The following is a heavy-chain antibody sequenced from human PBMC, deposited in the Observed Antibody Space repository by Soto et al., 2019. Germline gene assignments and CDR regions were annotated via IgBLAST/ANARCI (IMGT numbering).Heavy chain of an antibody. CDR1: GFTFRNYA. CDR3: ATHQTTVVTHFDY. Sequence: EVQLLESGGALVQPGGSLRLSCAASGFTFRNYAISWVRQAPGKGLEWVSGISDSGGTTYYADSVKGRFTISRDNSKNTLYLRMNSLRAEDTAVYYCATHQTTVVTHFDYWGQGTLVTVSS. CDR2: ISDSGGTT. V-gene: IGHV3-23*01. D-gene: IGHD4-17*01. J-gene: IGHJ4*02.